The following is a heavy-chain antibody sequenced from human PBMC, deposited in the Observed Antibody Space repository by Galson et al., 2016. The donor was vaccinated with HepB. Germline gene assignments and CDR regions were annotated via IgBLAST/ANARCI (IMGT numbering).Heavy chain of an antibody. CDR3: ARGYDYVWGSYRLNWFDP. D-gene: IGHD3-16*02. CDR2: INPSNGST. CDR1: GYTFTTCF. V-gene: IGHV1-46*01. J-gene: IGHJ5*02. Sequence: SVKVSCKASGYTFTTCFFHWVRQAPGQGFEWMAMINPSNGSTTYAQNFLGRVTLTRDTSATTVHMEMRSLRSEDTAVYYCARGYDYVWGSYRLNWFDPWGQGTLVTVSS.